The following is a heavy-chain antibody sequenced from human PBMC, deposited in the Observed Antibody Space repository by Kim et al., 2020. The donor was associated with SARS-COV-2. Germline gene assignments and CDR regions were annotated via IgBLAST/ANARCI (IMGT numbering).Heavy chain of an antibody. CDR2: ISYSGST. CDR1: GGSVSSTNW. Sequence: SETLSLTCAVFGGSVSSTNWWTWVRQPPGPGLEWIGQISYSGSTNYNPSLKSRVTISVDTSYNHFSLRLTSVTAADTAVYYCARLGSQYSSWFDPWGQGTLVTVSS. CDR3: ARLGSQYSSWFDP. J-gene: IGHJ5*02. V-gene: IGHV4-4*02. D-gene: IGHD6-13*01.